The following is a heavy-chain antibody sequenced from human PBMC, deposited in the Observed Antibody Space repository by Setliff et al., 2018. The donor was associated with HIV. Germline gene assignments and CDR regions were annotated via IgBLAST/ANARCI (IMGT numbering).Heavy chain of an antibody. D-gene: IGHD4-17*01. CDR3: ARQHGDYAFGS. J-gene: IGHJ5*01. V-gene: IGHV4-34*01. Sequence: SETLSLTCAVYGGSFPAYYWSWVRQPPGKGLEWIGEINYTGDTKYNPSLKSRVNLFIDTSKKQFSLKVTSATAADTAVYYCARQHGDYAFGSWGQGTLDTDSS. CDR2: INYTGDT. CDR1: GGSFPAYY.